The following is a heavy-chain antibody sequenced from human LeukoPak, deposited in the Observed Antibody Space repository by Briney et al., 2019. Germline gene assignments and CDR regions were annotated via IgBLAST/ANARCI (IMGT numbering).Heavy chain of an antibody. Sequence: GGSLRLSCAASGLTFSSCAMSWVRQAPGKGLEWVSFIRFDGSEKYYADPVRGRFTISRDNSKNTLSLQMNSLRAEDTALYYCAKDVYDCSGGSCPQYYYVMDVWGQGTTVTVSS. CDR2: IRFDGSEK. V-gene: IGHV3-30*02. J-gene: IGHJ6*02. D-gene: IGHD2-15*01. CDR3: AKDVYDCSGGSCPQYYYVMDV. CDR1: GLTFSSCA.